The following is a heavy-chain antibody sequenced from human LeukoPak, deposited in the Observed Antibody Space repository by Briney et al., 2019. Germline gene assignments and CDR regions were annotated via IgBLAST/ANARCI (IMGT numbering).Heavy chain of an antibody. V-gene: IGHV4-61*02. J-gene: IGHJ5*02. CDR1: GASINSGGYY. CDR2: LFTGGTT. Sequence: PSETLSLTCTVSGASINSGGYYWSWVRQPAGRELEWIGRLFTGGTTYYNPSLRSRVTISVDTSKNQFSLKLSSVTAADTAVYYCARVRATVGATTNWFDPWGQGTLVTVSS. CDR3: ARVRATVGATTNWFDP. D-gene: IGHD1-26*01.